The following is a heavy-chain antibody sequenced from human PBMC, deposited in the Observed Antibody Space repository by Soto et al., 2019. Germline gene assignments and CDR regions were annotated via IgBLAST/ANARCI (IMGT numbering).Heavy chain of an antibody. CDR1: GYTFTTYG. J-gene: IGHJ4*02. V-gene: IGHV1-18*01. CDR2: ISGYNGNT. Sequence: QVQLVQSGAEVKDPGASVKVSCKASGYTFTTYGISWVRQAPGQGLEWLGWISGYNGNTKYAQKVQGRVTMTTGTSTTTAYMELRSLRSDDTAVCYCARDGLDSNNWYRALAYWGQGALVTVSS. CDR3: ARDGLDSNNWYRALAY. D-gene: IGHD6-13*01.